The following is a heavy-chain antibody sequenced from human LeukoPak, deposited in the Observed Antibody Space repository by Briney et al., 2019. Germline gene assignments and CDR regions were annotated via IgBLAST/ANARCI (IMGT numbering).Heavy chain of an antibody. Sequence: PGGSLRLSCAASGFTFSSYGMHWVRQAPGKGLEWVAFIRYDGSNKYYADSVKGRFTISRDNSKNTLYLQMNSLRAEDTAVYYCAKVTVVVVAATPSDCWGQGTLVTVSS. CDR2: IRYDGSNK. V-gene: IGHV3-30*02. CDR1: GFTFSSYG. J-gene: IGHJ4*02. CDR3: AKVTVVVVAATPSDC. D-gene: IGHD2-15*01.